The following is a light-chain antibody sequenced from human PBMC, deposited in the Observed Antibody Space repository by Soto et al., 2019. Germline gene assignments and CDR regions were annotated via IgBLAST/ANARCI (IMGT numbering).Light chain of an antibody. V-gene: IGLV1-40*01. Sequence: VLTQPPSVSDAPGQRVTISCTGSSSNIGAGYEAHWYQQVPGTAPKLLIYENNNRPSGVPDRFSGSKSGTSASLAITGLQAEDEAEYYCQSYDSSLSGYVFGTGTKVTVL. J-gene: IGLJ1*01. CDR2: ENN. CDR1: SSNIGAGYE. CDR3: QSYDSSLSGYV.